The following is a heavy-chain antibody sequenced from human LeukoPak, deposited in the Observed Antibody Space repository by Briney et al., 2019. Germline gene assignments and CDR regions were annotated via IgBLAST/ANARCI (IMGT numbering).Heavy chain of an antibody. CDR1: GSTFSNHW. J-gene: IGHJ4*02. D-gene: IGHD6-13*01. Sequence: GGSLRLSCAASGSTFSNHWMSWVRQAPGKGLEWVANIKQDGSEKYYVDSVRGRFTISRDNAKNSLYLQMNSLRAEDTAVYYCTRSLWTFLSIAAVSDYWGQGTLVTVFS. CDR3: TRSLWTFLSIAAVSDY. V-gene: IGHV3-7*01. CDR2: IKQDGSEK.